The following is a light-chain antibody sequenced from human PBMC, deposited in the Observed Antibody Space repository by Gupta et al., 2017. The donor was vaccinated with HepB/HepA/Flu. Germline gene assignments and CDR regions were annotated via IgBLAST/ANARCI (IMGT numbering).Light chain of an antibody. CDR1: SSNVARNN. CDR3: AAWDTSLNVVV. V-gene: IGLV1-44*01. J-gene: IGLJ2*01. Sequence: QSVLTQSPSVSGTPGPRVTISCSGSSSNVARNNVNWYQQVPGTAPKLLSYYNDERPSGVPDRFSGAKSGTSASLAISGLQSEDEADYYCAAWDTSLNVVVFGGGTKLTVL. CDR2: YND.